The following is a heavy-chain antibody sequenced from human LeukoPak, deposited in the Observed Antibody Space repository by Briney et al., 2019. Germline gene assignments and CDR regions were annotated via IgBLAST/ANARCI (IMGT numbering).Heavy chain of an antibody. CDR2: ISGSGGST. V-gene: IGHV3-23*01. D-gene: IGHD3-10*01. CDR1: GFTFSSFW. J-gene: IGHJ4*02. CDR3: ANTQYYYGSGPFFDY. Sequence: GGSLRLSCAASGFTFSSFWMSWVRQAPGKGLEWVSAISGSGGSTYYADSVKGRFTISRDNSKNTLYLQMNGLRAEDTAVYYCANTQYYYGSGPFFDYWGQGTLVTVSS.